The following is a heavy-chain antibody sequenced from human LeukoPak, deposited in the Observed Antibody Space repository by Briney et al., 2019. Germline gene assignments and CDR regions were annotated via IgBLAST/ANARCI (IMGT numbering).Heavy chain of an antibody. CDR2: IYYSGST. D-gene: IGHD3-16*01. V-gene: IGHV4-39*01. Sequence: PSETLSLTCTVSGGSISSSSYYWGWIRQPPGKGLEWIRSIYYSGSTYYNPSLKSRVTISVDTSKNQFSLKLSSVTAADTAVYYCAKQPFRGPRPYYMDVWGKGTTVTISS. J-gene: IGHJ6*03. CDR1: GGSISSSSYY. CDR3: AKQPFRGPRPYYMDV.